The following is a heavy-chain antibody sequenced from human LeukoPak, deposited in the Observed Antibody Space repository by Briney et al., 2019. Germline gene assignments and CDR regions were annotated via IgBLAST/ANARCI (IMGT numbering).Heavy chain of an antibody. J-gene: IGHJ4*02. CDR2: IWYDGSNK. CDR1: GFTFSSYG. D-gene: IGHD1-26*01. CDR3: AKDLEGGSYCGY. V-gene: IGHV3-33*06. Sequence: GGSLRLSCAASGFTFSSYGMHWVRQAPGKGLEWVAVIWYDGSNKYYADSVKGRFTISRDNSKNTLYLQMNSLRAEDTAVYYCAKDLEGGSYCGYWGQGTLVTVSS.